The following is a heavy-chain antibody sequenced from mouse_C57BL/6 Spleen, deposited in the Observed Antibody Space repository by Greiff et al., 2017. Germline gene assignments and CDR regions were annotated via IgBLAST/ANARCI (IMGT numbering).Heavy chain of an antibody. Sequence: VQLQQSGTELVKPGASVKLSCKASGYTFTSYWMHWVKQRPGQGLEWIGNINPSNGGTNYNEKFKSKATLTVDKSSSTAYMQLSSLTSEDSAVYYCARADYGSSPYWYFDVWGTGTTVTVSS. D-gene: IGHD1-1*01. CDR1: GYTFTSYW. CDR2: INPSNGGT. J-gene: IGHJ1*03. V-gene: IGHV1-53*01. CDR3: ARADYGSSPYWYFDV.